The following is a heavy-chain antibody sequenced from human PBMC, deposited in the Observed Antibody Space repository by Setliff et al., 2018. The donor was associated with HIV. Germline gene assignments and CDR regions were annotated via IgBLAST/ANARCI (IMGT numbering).Heavy chain of an antibody. CDR3: ARDRTEFVGGGYYPYYFDS. V-gene: IGHV4-4*07. CDR2: IFASGNT. J-gene: IGHJ4*02. Sequence: SETLSLTCTVSGGSISSFYWSWVRQPAGRGLEWIGRIFASGNTNYNPSLKSRVTMSVDTSKDQFSLNLNSVTAADTAVYYCARDRTEFVGGGYYPYYFDSWGQGTLVTVSS. CDR1: GGSISSFY. D-gene: IGHD3-22*01.